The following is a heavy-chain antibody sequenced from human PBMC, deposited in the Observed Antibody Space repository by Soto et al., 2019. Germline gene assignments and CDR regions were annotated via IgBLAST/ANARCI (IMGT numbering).Heavy chain of an antibody. CDR2: ISYDGSNK. V-gene: IGHV3-30*18. J-gene: IGHJ6*02. Sequence: VQLVESGGGLVQPGRSLRLSCAASGFTFSSYGMHWVRQAPGKGLEWVAVISYDGSNKYYADSVKGRFTISRDNSKNTLYLQMNSLRAEDTAVYYCAKDPAEVDTAMVPGSMDVWGQGTTVTVSS. D-gene: IGHD5-18*01. CDR3: AKDPAEVDTAMVPGSMDV. CDR1: GFTFSSYG.